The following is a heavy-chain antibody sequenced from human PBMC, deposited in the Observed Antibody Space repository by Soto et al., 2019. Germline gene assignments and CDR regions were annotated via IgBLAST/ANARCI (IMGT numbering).Heavy chain of an antibody. D-gene: IGHD5-18*01. Sequence: GGSLRLSCAASGFTFSSYEMNWVRQAPGKGLEWVSYISSSGSTIYYADSVKGRFTISRDNAKNSLYLQMNSLRAEDTAVYYCARDRDTAMVLFNYYYGMDVWGQGTTVTVS. V-gene: IGHV3-48*03. CDR1: GFTFSSYE. J-gene: IGHJ6*02. CDR2: ISSSGSTI. CDR3: ARDRDTAMVLFNYYYGMDV.